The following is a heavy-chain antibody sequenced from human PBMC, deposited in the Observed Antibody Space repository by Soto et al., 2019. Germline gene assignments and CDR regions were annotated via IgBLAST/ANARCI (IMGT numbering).Heavy chain of an antibody. D-gene: IGHD2-2*01. CDR2: ISGSGGST. Sequence: GGSLRLSCAASGFTFSSYAMSWVRQAPGKGLEWVSAISGSGGSTYYADSVKGRFTISRDNSKNTLYLQMNSLRAEDTAVYYCAKDFLPPRYCSSTSCYRYSYYGMDVWGQGTTVTVSS. V-gene: IGHV3-23*01. CDR1: GFTFSSYA. CDR3: AKDFLPPRYCSSTSCYRYSYYGMDV. J-gene: IGHJ6*02.